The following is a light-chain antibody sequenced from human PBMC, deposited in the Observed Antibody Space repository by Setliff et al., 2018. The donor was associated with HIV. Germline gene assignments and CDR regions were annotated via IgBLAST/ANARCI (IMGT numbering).Light chain of an antibody. V-gene: IGLV1-40*01. CDR3: QSYDSSLSGPYV. CDR1: SSNIGAGYD. J-gene: IGLJ1*01. Sequence: SVLTQPPSVSGAPGQRVTISCTGSSSNIGAGYDVHWYQQLPGTAPKLLIYGNSNRPSGVPDRFSGSKSGTSASLAITGLQAEDEADYYCQSYDSSLSGPYVFGTGTKV. CDR2: GNS.